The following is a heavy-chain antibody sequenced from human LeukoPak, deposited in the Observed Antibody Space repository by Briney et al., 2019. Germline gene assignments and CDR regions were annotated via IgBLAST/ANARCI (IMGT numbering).Heavy chain of an antibody. D-gene: IGHD6-19*01. CDR1: GVSFSDYY. V-gene: IGHV4-34*01. CDR3: ARGHSSGWFFGDY. CDR2: INHSGNT. J-gene: IGHJ4*02. Sequence: SETLSLTCAVYGVSFSDYYWSWIRQPPGKGLEWIGEINHSGNTSYNPSLKSRVTISIDTSKNQFSLKLSSVTAADTAVYYCARGHSSGWFFGDYWGQGTLVTVSS.